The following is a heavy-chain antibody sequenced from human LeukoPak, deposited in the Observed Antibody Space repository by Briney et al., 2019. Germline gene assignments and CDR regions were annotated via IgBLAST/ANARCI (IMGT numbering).Heavy chain of an antibody. D-gene: IGHD6-19*01. J-gene: IGHJ3*02. CDR2: INPSGGST. V-gene: IGHV1-46*01. Sequence: VASVKVSCKASGYTFTNYYMHWVRQAPGQGLEWMGIINPSGGSTTYAQKFQGRVTMTRDMSMSTVYMELSSLRSEDTAVYYCARAYSSGWLDDAFDIWGQGTMVTVSS. CDR1: GYTFTNYY. CDR3: ARAYSSGWLDDAFDI.